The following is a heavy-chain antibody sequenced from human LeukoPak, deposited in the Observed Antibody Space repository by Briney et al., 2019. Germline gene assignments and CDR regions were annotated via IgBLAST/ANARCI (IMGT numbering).Heavy chain of an antibody. J-gene: IGHJ4*02. CDR2: ISGSGGST. V-gene: IGHV3-23*01. CDR3: AKDRYYYDSSGYLDY. CDR1: GFTFSSYA. D-gene: IGHD3-22*01. Sequence: GGSLRLSCAASGFTFSSYAMSWVRQAPGKGLEWVSAISGSGGSTYYADSVKGRFTISRDNSKNTLYLQMNSLRAEDTAVYYCAKDRYYYDSSGYLDYWGQGTLVTVSS.